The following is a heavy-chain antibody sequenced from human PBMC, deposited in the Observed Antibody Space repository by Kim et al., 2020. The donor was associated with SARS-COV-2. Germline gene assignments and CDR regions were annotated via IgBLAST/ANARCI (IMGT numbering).Heavy chain of an antibody. CDR3: ADTLEGPAY. V-gene: IGHV3-30-3*01. CDR1: GFTFSSYA. J-gene: IGHJ4*02. CDR2: ISYDGSNK. Sequence: GGSLRLSCAASGFTFSSYAMHWVRQAPGKGLEWVAVISYDGSNKYYADSVKGRFTISRDNSKNTLYLQMNSLRAEDTAVYYCADTLEGPAYWGQGTLVTVSS. D-gene: IGHD3-3*01.